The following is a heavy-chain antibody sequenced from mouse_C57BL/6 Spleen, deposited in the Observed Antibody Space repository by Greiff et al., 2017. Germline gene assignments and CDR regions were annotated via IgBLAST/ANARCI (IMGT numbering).Heavy chain of an antibody. Sequence: EVKLMESGPGLVKPSQSLSLTCSVTGYSITSGYYWNWIRQFPGNKLEWMGYISYDGSNNYNPSLKNRISITRDTSKNQFFLKLNSVTTEDTATYYCAGLRTWFAYWGQGTLVTVSA. CDR3: AGLRTWFAY. J-gene: IGHJ3*01. CDR1: GYSITSGYY. CDR2: ISYDGSN. D-gene: IGHD6-5*01. V-gene: IGHV3-6*01.